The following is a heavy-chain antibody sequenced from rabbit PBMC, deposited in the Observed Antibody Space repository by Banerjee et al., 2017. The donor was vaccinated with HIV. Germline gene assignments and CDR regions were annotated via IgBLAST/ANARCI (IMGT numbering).Heavy chain of an antibody. J-gene: IGHJ4*01. V-gene: IGHV1S45*01. CDR1: GFDLSSYYY. CDR3: ARADYYKDGFLGNAYPASFNL. CDR2: IYGGSSGST. Sequence: QQQLEESGGGLVKPEGSLTLTCKASGFDLSSYYYMCWVRQAPGKGPEWIACIYGGSSGSTYYASWAKGRFTISKTSSTTVTLQMTSLTAADTATYFCARADYYKDGFLGNAYPASFNLWGPGTLVTVS. D-gene: IGHD4-1*01.